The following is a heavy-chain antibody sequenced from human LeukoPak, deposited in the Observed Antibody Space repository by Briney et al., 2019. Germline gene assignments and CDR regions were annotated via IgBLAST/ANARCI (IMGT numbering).Heavy chain of an antibody. CDR2: IYYSGST. Sequence: PSETLSLTCTVSGGSISSSSYYWGWIRQPPGKGLEWIGSIYYSGSTYYNPSLKSRVTISVDTSKNQFSLKLSSVTAADTAVYYCARGGGGSGYYMDVWGKGTTVTVSS. V-gene: IGHV4-39*07. D-gene: IGHD4-23*01. J-gene: IGHJ6*03. CDR1: GGSISSSSYY. CDR3: ARGGGGSGYYMDV.